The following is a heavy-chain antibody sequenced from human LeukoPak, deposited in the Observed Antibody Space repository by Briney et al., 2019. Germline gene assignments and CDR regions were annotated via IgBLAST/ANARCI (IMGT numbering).Heavy chain of an antibody. CDR2: IRYDGSNK. Sequence: GGSPRLSCAAAGFTLSSYGMHWVRDAPGKGLGWVAFIRYDGSNKYYADSVKRRFTISRDNSKNTLYLQMNSLRGEDTAVYYCAKDATIDSSGYYDYWGQGTLVTVSS. CDR3: AKDATIDSSGYYDY. CDR1: GFTLSSYG. V-gene: IGHV3-30*02. J-gene: IGHJ4*02. D-gene: IGHD3-22*01.